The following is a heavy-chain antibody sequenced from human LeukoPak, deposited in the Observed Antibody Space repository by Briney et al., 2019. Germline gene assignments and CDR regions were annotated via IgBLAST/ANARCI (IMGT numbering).Heavy chain of an antibody. CDR1: GFTFSSYA. D-gene: IGHD5-18*01. V-gene: IGHV3-23*01. CDR3: AKGDFYTAMVYFDY. J-gene: IGHJ4*02. CDR2: ISGSGGST. Sequence: GGSLRLSCAASGFTFSSYAMSWVCQAPGKGLEWVSAISGSGGSTYYADSVKGQFTISRDNSKNTLYLQMNSLRAEDTAVYYCAKGDFYTAMVYFDYWGQGTLVTVSS.